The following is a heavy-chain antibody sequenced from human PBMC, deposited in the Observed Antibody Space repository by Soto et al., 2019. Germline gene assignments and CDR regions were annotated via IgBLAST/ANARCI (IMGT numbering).Heavy chain of an antibody. CDR3: ARAPHYSFYSSSPGNWFDP. D-gene: IGHD6-6*01. V-gene: IGHV1-69*02. CDR1: GGTFSSYT. J-gene: IGHJ5*02. Sequence: KISCKASGGTFSSYTISWVRQAPGQGLEWMGRIIPILGIANYAQKFQGRVTITADKSTSTAYMELSSLRSEDTAVYYCARAPHYSFYSSSPGNWFDPWGQGTLVTVSS. CDR2: IIPILGIA.